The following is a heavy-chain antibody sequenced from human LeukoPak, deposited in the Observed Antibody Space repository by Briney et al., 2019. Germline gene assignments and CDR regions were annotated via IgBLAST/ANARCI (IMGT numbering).Heavy chain of an antibody. CDR1: GFIFKNYV. D-gene: IGHD6-13*01. CDR2: LSATGDIT. Sequence: GGSLRLSCAGAGFIFKNYVMAWVRQAPGKGRDWVSSLSATGDITYYADSVKGRFTVSRDNSNGTVFLQMNSLRAEDTAVYYCAKDSHPLSSSSWFFESWGQGTLVTVSS. V-gene: IGHV3-23*01. CDR3: AKDSHPLSSSSWFFES. J-gene: IGHJ4*02.